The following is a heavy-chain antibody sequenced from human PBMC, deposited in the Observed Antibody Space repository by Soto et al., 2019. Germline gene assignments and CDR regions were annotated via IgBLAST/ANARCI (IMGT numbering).Heavy chain of an antibody. CDR3: ANYKSYYDILTGSPPLFDY. J-gene: IGHJ4*02. CDR1: GFTFSSYA. V-gene: IGHV3-23*01. Sequence: PGGSLRLSCAASGFTFSSYAMSWVRQAPGKGLEWVSAISGSGGSTYYADSVKGRFTISRDNSKNTLYLQMNSLRAEDTAVYYCANYKSYYDILTGSPPLFDYWGQGTLVTVSS. CDR2: ISGSGGST. D-gene: IGHD3-9*01.